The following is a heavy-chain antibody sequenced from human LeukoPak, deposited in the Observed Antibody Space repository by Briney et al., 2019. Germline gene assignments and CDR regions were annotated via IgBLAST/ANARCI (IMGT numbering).Heavy chain of an antibody. CDR1: GFTFSSYW. Sequence: GGSLRLSCAASGFTFSSYWMSWVRQAPGKGLEWVANIKQDGSEKYYVDSVKGRFTISRDNAKNSLYLQMNSLRAEDTAVYYCARDHSYYDFWSGYYGGFDYWGQGTLVTVSS. CDR2: IKQDGSEK. D-gene: IGHD3-3*01. CDR3: ARDHSYYDFWSGYYGGFDY. V-gene: IGHV3-7*01. J-gene: IGHJ4*02.